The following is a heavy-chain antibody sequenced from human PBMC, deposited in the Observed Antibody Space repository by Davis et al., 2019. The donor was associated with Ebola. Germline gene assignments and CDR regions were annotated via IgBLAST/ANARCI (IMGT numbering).Heavy chain of an antibody. CDR2: IIPVFATA. V-gene: IGHV1-69*13. Sequence: SVKVSCKASGGTFSSYAFSWVRQAPGQGLEWMGGIIPVFATANYAQKFQDRLMITADASTSTAYMELSSLRSDDTAVYYCARETRMLKCSSCPDAYYYYYYMDVWGKGTAVTVSS. CDR3: ARETRMLKCSSCPDAYYYYYYMDV. D-gene: IGHD6-13*01. CDR1: GGTFSSYA. J-gene: IGHJ6*03.